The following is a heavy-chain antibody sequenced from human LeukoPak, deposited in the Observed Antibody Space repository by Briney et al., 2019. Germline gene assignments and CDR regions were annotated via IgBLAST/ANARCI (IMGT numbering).Heavy chain of an antibody. CDR2: IDYTESA. Sequence: PSETLSHTCTVPGGSVSSNSYYWSWVRQPPGKRLEWIGFIDYTESANYNPSLKSRVTISLDTSKNQFSVKVMSVTAADTAVYYCARIPVAKTFDYWGQGTLVTVSS. V-gene: IGHV4-61*01. CDR3: ARIPVAKTFDY. CDR1: GGSVSSNSYY. D-gene: IGHD6-19*01. J-gene: IGHJ4*02.